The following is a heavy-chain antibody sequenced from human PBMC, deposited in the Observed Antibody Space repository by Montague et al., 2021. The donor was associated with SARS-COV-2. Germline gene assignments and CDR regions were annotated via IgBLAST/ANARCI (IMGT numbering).Heavy chain of an antibody. V-gene: IGHV4-34*01. CDR3: ARAGSQRFFEF. D-gene: IGHD1-1*01. CDR2: IRLPGGT. J-gene: IGHJ2*01. Sequence: SETLSLTCAVNSGSLRNYYWSWIRQPPGKGLEWIGEIRLPGGTNYDPSLKGRVTISLDTSNNHVSLNLNSVTTADTAVYFCARAGSQRFFEFWGRGTLVTVSS. CDR1: SGSLRNYY.